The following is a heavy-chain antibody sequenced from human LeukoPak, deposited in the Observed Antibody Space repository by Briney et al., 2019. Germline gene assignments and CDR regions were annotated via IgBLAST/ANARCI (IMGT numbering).Heavy chain of an antibody. CDR2: INPNSGGT. CDR1: GYTFTGYY. J-gene: IGHJ4*02. D-gene: IGHD6-13*01. V-gene: IGHV1-2*06. CDR3: ARVGYSSSSKPNDY. Sequence: ASVKVSCKASGYTFTGYYMHWVRQAPGQGLEWMGRINPNSGGTNYAQKFQGRVTMTRDTSISTAYMELSRLRSDDTAAYYCARVGYSSSSKPNDYWGQGTLVTVSS.